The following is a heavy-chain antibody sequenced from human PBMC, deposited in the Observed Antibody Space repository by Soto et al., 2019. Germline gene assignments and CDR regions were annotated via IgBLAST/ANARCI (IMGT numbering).Heavy chain of an antibody. CDR3: ARDRGPDSSGYSDAFDI. Sequence: ASVKVSCKAVGYIFTSYYINWVRQATGQGLEWMGWMNPNSGNTGYAQKFQGRVTMTRNTSISTAYMELSSLRSEDTAVYYCARDRGPDSSGYSDAFDIWGQGTMVTVSS. J-gene: IGHJ3*02. CDR1: GYIFTSYY. D-gene: IGHD3-22*01. V-gene: IGHV1-8*01. CDR2: MNPNSGNT.